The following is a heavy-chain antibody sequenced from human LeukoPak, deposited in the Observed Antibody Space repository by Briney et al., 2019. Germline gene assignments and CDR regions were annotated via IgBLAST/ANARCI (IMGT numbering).Heavy chain of an antibody. CDR1: GGSISNYY. J-gene: IGHJ3*02. CDR2: IYYSGST. CDR3: ARDPTLRYFDWLFRGDAFDI. V-gene: IGHV4-59*12. D-gene: IGHD3-9*01. Sequence: SETLSLTCSVSGGSISNYYWGWIRQPPGKALEWIGYIYYSGSTNYNPSLKSRVTMSVDTSKNQFSLKLGSVTAADTAVYYCARDPTLRYFDWLFRGDAFDIWGQGTMVTVSS.